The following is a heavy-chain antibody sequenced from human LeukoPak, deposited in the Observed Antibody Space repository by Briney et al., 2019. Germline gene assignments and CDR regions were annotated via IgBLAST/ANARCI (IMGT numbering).Heavy chain of an antibody. CDR3: AAGWEGSGSYYPDY. Sequence: ASVKVSCKTSGYTFTDYYMHWVRQAPGQGLEWMGWINPNSGDTNYAQKFQGRATMTRDTSISTAYMELNRLRSDDTAVYYCAAGWEGSGSYYPDYWGQGTLVTVSS. CDR2: INPNSGDT. V-gene: IGHV1-2*02. D-gene: IGHD1-26*01. J-gene: IGHJ4*02. CDR1: GYTFTDYY.